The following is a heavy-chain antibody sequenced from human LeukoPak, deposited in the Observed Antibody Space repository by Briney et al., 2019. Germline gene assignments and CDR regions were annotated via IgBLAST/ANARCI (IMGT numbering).Heavy chain of an antibody. J-gene: IGHJ6*02. CDR1: GFTFDDHA. Sequence: GGSLRLSCAASGFTFDDHAMHWVRQAPGKGLEWVSGISWNSGNIGYADSVKGRFTISRDNAKNSLYLQMNSLRAEDTALYYCAKALGIRGFYYGMDVWGQGTTVTVSS. CDR3: AKALGIRGFYYGMDV. V-gene: IGHV3-9*01. CDR2: ISWNSGNI. D-gene: IGHD7-27*01.